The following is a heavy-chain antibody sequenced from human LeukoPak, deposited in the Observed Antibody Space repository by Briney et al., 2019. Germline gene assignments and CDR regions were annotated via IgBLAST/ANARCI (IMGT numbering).Heavy chain of an antibody. D-gene: IGHD1-26*01. CDR3: ARWGVGDY. CDR2: ISSSGTI. CDR1: GFTFSLYE. Sequence: GGSLRLSSAASGFTFSLYEMNWVRQAPGKGLEWVSYISSSGTIYYADSVKGRFTISRDNVKNSVYLQMNSLRVEDTGVYYCARWGVGDYWGQGTLVTVSS. J-gene: IGHJ4*02. V-gene: IGHV3-48*03.